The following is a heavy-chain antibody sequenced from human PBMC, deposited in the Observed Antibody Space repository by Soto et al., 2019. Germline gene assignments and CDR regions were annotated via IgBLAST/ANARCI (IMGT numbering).Heavy chain of an antibody. CDR2: IIPIFGTA. CDR3: ARGLILVSYSSGLDY. J-gene: IGHJ4*02. Sequence: GASVKVSCKASGGTFSSYAISWVRQAPGQGLEWMGGIIPIFGTANYAQKFQGRVTITADESTSTAYMELSSLRSEDTAVYYCARGLILVSYSSGLDYWGQGTLVTVSS. V-gene: IGHV1-69*13. D-gene: IGHD6-19*01. CDR1: GGTFSSYA.